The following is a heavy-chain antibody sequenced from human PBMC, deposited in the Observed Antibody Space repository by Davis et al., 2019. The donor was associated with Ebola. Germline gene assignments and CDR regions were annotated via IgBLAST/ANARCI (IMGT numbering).Heavy chain of an antibody. CDR2: ISAYNGKT. CDR1: GYTFTSYG. J-gene: IGHJ6*02. D-gene: IGHD2-2*01. CDR3: ARGEYCSSNNCYPALTIGMDV. Sequence: ASVKVSCKASGYTFTSYGISWVRQAPGQGLEWMGWISAYNGKTKYAQKLQGRVTMTTDTSTSTAFMDLRSLRSDDTAMYYCARGEYCSSNNCYPALTIGMDVWGQGTTVTVSS. V-gene: IGHV1-18*01.